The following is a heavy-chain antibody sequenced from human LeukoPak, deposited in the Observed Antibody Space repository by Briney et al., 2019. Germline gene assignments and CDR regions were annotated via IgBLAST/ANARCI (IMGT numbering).Heavy chain of an antibody. Sequence: GGSLRLSCTASGYTFSTYSMNWVRQAPGKGLEWVAVIWNDGSNRYHADSVKGRFTISRDNPKNTLYLQMNSLRAEDTAVYYCAKVEGYCSSTSCYARHYYYGMDVWGQGTTVTVSS. V-gene: IGHV3-30*02. D-gene: IGHD2-2*01. CDR2: IWNDGSNR. CDR3: AKVEGYCSSTSCYARHYYYGMDV. CDR1: GYTFSTYS. J-gene: IGHJ6*02.